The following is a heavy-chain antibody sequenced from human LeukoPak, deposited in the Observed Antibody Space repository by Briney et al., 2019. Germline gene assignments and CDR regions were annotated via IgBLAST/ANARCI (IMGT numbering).Heavy chain of an antibody. J-gene: IGHJ6*02. CDR3: ARVPRGAAAHYYYYHYGMDV. D-gene: IGHD6-25*01. V-gene: IGHV1-8*01. CDR1: GYTFTSYD. CDR2: MNPNSGNT. Sequence: ASVKVSCKASGYTFTSYDINWVRQATGQGLEWMGWMNPNSGNTGYAQKFQGRVTMTRNTSISTAYMELSSLRSEDTAVYYCARVPRGAAAHYYYYHYGMDVWGQGTTVTVSS.